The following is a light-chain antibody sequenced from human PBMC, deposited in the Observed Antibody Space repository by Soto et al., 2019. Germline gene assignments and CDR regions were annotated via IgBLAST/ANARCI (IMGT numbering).Light chain of an antibody. J-gene: IGKJ1*01. Sequence: IQMTQSPSTLSASVGDGVTITCRASQRIRNKLNWYQQKPGKATQLLIYAASSLQSGVPSMFSGSGSGTDFTLTISSLQPEDFATYYCQQSYSIVWTFGQGTKVDIK. CDR1: QRIRNK. CDR2: AAS. V-gene: IGKV1-39*01. CDR3: QQSYSIVWT.